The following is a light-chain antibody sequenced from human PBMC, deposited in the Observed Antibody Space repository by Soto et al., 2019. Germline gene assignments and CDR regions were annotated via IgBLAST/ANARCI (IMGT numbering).Light chain of an antibody. V-gene: IGLV1-40*01. Sequence: QSVLTQPPSVSGAPGQRVTISCTGGSSNIGAGYDVHWYQQLPGTAPKLLIYGNSNRPSGVPDRFSGSKCGTSASLAITGLQAEDVADYCCQSYDSSLSGSVFGGGTKLTVL. J-gene: IGLJ2*01. CDR2: GNS. CDR3: QSYDSSLSGSV. CDR1: SSNIGAGYD.